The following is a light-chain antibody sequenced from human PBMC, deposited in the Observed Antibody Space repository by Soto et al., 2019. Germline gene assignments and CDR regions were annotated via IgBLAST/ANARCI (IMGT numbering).Light chain of an antibody. J-gene: IGLJ2*01. CDR1: SSDVGGHDY. CDR2: DVI. Sequence: QSVLSQPASVSGSPGQSITISCTGTSSDVGGHDYVSWYQQRPAKAPKLIIYDVIDRPSGVSNRFSGSKSGNTASLTISGLQTEDEADYFCSSYSSTSTLVIFGGGTKLTVL. CDR3: SSYSSTSTLVI. V-gene: IGLV2-14*03.